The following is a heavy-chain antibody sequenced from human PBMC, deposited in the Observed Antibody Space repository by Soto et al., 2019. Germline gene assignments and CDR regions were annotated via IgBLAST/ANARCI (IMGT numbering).Heavy chain of an antibody. Sequence: GGSLRLSCAASGFTFSSYEMNWVRQAPGKGLEWVSYISSSGSTIYYADSVKGRFTISRDNAKNSLYLQRTSLRAEDTAGYYCARSIAAAGIWFDPWGQGTLVTVSS. V-gene: IGHV3-48*03. CDR3: ARSIAAAGIWFDP. D-gene: IGHD6-13*01. CDR2: ISSSGSTI. CDR1: GFTFSSYE. J-gene: IGHJ5*02.